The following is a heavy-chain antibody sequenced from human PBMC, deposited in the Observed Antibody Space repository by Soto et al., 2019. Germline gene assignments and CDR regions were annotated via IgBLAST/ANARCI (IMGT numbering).Heavy chain of an antibody. J-gene: IGHJ4*02. V-gene: IGHV4-31*03. Sequence: QVQLQESGPGLVKPSQTLSLTCTVSGGSIGGGDNYWSWIRQHPGQGLEWIGYIVYGGNSFYNTSLKSGVTISVDTSKNQFSLQLSSVTAAYTAIYYCAWLSSLYYNSDYGGYYFDYWGQGTLVSVSS. CDR2: IVYGGNS. D-gene: IGHD3-10*01. CDR3: AWLSSLYYNSDYGGYYFDY. CDR1: GGSIGGGDNY.